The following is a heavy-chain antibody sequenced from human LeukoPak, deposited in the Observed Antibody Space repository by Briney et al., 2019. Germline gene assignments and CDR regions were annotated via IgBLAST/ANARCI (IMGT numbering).Heavy chain of an antibody. CDR1: GFTFTDYF. Sequence: GGSLRLSCVASGFTFTDYFMSCVRQAPGKGLEWVAGIKHNGGEKYYVDSVKGRFTISRDNAKNSLYLEMSSLRVEDTAVYYCARDRGWRSSGYYLYHFDYWGQGTLVTFAS. V-gene: IGHV3-7*01. J-gene: IGHJ4*02. CDR2: IKHNGGEK. D-gene: IGHD3-22*01. CDR3: ARDRGWRSSGYYLYHFDY.